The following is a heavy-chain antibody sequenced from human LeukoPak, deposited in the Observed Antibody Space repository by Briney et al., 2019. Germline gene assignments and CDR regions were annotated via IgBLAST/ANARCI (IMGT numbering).Heavy chain of an antibody. Sequence: GGSLRLSCAASGLTFSSYSMNWVRQAPGKGLEWVSYISSSSSTIYYADSVKGRFTISRDNAKNSLYLQMNSLRAEDTAVYYCAKGDAAAGTPLHYWGQGTLVTVSS. CDR1: GLTFSSYS. V-gene: IGHV3-48*04. CDR3: AKGDAAAGTPLHY. CDR2: ISSSSSTI. J-gene: IGHJ4*02. D-gene: IGHD6-13*01.